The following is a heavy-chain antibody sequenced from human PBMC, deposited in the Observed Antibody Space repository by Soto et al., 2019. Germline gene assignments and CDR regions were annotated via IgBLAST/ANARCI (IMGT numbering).Heavy chain of an antibody. CDR2: IYYGGST. J-gene: IGHJ6*03. V-gene: IGHV4-59*08. CDR3: ARHQQDGYLTYFYYMDV. CDR1: GGSISSYY. D-gene: IGHD5-12*01. Sequence: SETLSLTCTVSGGSISSYYWSWIRQPPGKGLEWIGYIYYGGSTNYNPSLKSRVTMSVDTSKNQFSLKLSSVTAADTAVYYCARHQQDGYLTYFYYMDVWGKGTTVTVSS.